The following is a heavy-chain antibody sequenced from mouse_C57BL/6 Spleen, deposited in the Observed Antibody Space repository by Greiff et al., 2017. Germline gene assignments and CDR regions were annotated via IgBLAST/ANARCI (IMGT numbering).Heavy chain of an antibody. D-gene: IGHD2-4*01. Sequence: QVQLQQPGAELVKPGASVKMSCKASGYTLTSYWITWVKQRPGQGLEWIGDIYPGSGSTNYNEKFKSKATLTVDTSSSTAYMQLSSLTSEDSAVYYCARGGLYDYDGRFAYWGQGTLVTVSA. CDR3: ARGGLYDYDGRFAY. CDR2: IYPGSGST. CDR1: GYTLTSYW. J-gene: IGHJ3*01. V-gene: IGHV1-55*01.